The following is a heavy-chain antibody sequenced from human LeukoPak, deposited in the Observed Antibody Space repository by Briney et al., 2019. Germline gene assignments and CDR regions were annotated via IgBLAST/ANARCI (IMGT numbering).Heavy chain of an antibody. D-gene: IGHD3-16*02. J-gene: IGHJ4*02. CDR2: ISSNGGST. Sequence: PGGSLRLSCAAAGFTFSSYAMHWVRQAPGKGLEYVSAISSNGGSTYYANSVKGRFTISRDNSKNTLYLQMGSLRAEDMAVYYCARHRNLRDYVWGSYRRNYFDYWGQGTLVTVSS. CDR3: ARHRNLRDYVWGSYRRNYFDY. V-gene: IGHV3-64*01. CDR1: GFTFSSYA.